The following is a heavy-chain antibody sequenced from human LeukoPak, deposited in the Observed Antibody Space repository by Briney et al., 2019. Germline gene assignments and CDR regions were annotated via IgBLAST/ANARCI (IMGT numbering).Heavy chain of an antibody. CDR2: IIPIPGTA. J-gene: IGHJ4*02. Sequence: SVTVSCKAPGGTFNTYDISWVRQAPGQGLEWMGRIIPIPGTAGYAQKFQGRVTITADKFTSTVYMELSSLRSEDTALYFCATVLCAHGHNLCYFDHWGQGTLVTVSS. V-gene: IGHV1-69*04. D-gene: IGHD5-24*01. CDR3: ATVLCAHGHNLCYFDH. CDR1: GGTFNTYD.